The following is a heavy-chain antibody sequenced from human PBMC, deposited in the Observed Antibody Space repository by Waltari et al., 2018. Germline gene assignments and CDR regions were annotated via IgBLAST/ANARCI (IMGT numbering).Heavy chain of an antibody. CDR3: ARADYYYDKNWFDP. Sequence: QVQLQESGPGLVKPSQTLSLTCTVSGVSISTGADHWNWIRQPPGKSLEWIGYVYYSGSTYYNPSLKSRLTSSVDTSKNQFYLHLNSVTAADTAVYYCARADYYYDKNWFDPWGQGTPVTVSS. V-gene: IGHV4-30-4*08. CDR1: GVSISTGADH. J-gene: IGHJ5*02. CDR2: VYYSGST. D-gene: IGHD3-22*01.